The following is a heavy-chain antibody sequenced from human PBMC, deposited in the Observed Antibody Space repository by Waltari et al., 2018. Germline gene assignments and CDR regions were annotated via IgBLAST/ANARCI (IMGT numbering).Heavy chain of an antibody. CDR3: ATLRYLED. CDR1: GLDICPYW. CDR2: ILQDGSEQ. J-gene: IGHJ4*02. V-gene: IGHV3-7*03. Sequence: EVQLVESGGGLVKPGESLKLSCVVSGLDICPYWMSWVRQAPGKGPEWVANILQDGSEQYYVDSVKGRFTISRDNAKNSLSLHMNSLRVEDTAVYYCATLRYLEDWGQGTLVTVS. D-gene: IGHD3-9*01.